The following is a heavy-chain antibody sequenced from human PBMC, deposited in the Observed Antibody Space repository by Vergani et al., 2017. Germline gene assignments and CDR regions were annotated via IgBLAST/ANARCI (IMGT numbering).Heavy chain of an antibody. Sequence: EVQLVESGGGLVQPGGSLRLSCAASGFTFDDYTMHWVRQAPGKGLEWVSLISWDGGSTYYADSVKGRFTISRDNSKNSLYLQMNSLRTEDTALYYCATTPSPYSSGWSGYWDQGILVTVSA. CDR3: ATTPSPYSSGWSGY. D-gene: IGHD6-19*01. CDR1: GFTFDDYT. J-gene: IGHJ4*02. V-gene: IGHV3-43*01. CDR2: ISWDGGST.